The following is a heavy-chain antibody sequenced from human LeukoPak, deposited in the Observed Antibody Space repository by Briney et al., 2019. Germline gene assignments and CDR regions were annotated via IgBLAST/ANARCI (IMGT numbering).Heavy chain of an antibody. CDR3: ARARFGEHFDY. CDR1: GGSISSYY. J-gene: IGHJ4*02. V-gene: IGHV4-59*01. CDR2: IYYSEST. Sequence: PSESLSLTCTVSGGSISSYYWSWIRQPPGKGLEWIGYIYYSESTNYNPSLKSRVTISVDTSKNQFSLKLSSVTAADTAVYYCARARFGEHFDYWGQGTLVTVSS. D-gene: IGHD3-10*01.